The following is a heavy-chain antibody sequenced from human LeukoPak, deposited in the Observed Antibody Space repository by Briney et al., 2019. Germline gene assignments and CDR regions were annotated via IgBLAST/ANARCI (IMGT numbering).Heavy chain of an antibody. Sequence: SETLSLTCAVYGGSFSGYCWSWIRQPPGKGLEWIGEINHSGSTNYNPSLKSRVTISVDTSKNQFSLKLSSVTAADTAVYYCARAQGYFDYWGQGTLVTVSS. CDR3: ARAQGYFDY. CDR1: GGSFSGYC. CDR2: INHSGST. V-gene: IGHV4-34*01. J-gene: IGHJ4*02.